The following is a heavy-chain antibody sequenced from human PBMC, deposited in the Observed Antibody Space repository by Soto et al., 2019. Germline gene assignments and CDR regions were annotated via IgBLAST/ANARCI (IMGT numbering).Heavy chain of an antibody. Sequence: EVQLVESGGGLVQPGGSLRLSCAASGFTFSDHYMDWVRQAPGKGLEWVDRIKNKANSYTTEYAASVKGRFTISRDDSKNSLDLQMNSLKTEDTAVYYCARVRLGVTTRLFDYWGQGTLVTVSS. D-gene: IGHD6-25*01. J-gene: IGHJ4*02. V-gene: IGHV3-72*01. CDR1: GFTFSDHY. CDR3: ARVRLGVTTRLFDY. CDR2: IKNKANSYTT.